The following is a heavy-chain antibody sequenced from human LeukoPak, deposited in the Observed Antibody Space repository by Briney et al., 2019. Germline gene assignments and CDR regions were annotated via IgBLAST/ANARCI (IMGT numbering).Heavy chain of an antibody. D-gene: IGHD3-3*01. CDR3: AREPLEWLLGPYYYGMDV. V-gene: IGHV1-2*02. CDR1: GYTFTGYY. J-gene: IGHJ6*02. Sequence: ASVKVSCKASGYTFTGYYMHWVRQAPGQGLEWMGWINPNSGGTNYAQKFQGRVTMTRDTSISTAYMELSRLRSDDTAVYYCAREPLEWLLGPYYYGMDVWGQGTRSPSP. CDR2: INPNSGGT.